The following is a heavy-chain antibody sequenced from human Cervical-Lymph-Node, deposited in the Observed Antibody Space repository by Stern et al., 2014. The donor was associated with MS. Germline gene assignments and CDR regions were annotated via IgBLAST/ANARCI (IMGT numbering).Heavy chain of an antibody. CDR3: AREATRIVVGIDY. J-gene: IGHJ4*02. CDR2: LNPNSDEP. CDR1: GYTFTAFF. D-gene: IGHD3-22*01. V-gene: IGHV1-2*06. Sequence: MQLVESGTKMQKPGASVKVSCKASGYTFTAFFIHWVRQVPGHGLEWMGRLNPNSDEPNYAQKFQDRVTLTREHSIGPAYMELSRVTSADTAVYYCAREATRIVVGIDYWGQGTQVTVSS.